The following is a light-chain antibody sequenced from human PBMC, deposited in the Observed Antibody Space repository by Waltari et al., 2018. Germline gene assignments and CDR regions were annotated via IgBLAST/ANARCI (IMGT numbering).Light chain of an antibody. Sequence: QSALTQPRAVSGSPGQSVTISCTGSTSNIRDYHLVAWYQYHPGKAPRLLIHDVTKRPSGVPDRFSGSKSGDTASLTISGLQAEDEAEYYCCSYADSFTVFGGGTKLTVL. V-gene: IGLV2-11*01. CDR1: TSNIRDYHL. J-gene: IGLJ2*01. CDR2: DVT. CDR3: CSYADSFTV.